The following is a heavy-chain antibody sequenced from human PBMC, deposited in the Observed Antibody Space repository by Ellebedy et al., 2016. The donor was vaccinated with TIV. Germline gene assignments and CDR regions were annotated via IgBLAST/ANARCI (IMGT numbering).Heavy chain of an antibody. CDR3: ARVRYSYYMDV. CDR2: SGNKANSYTT. CDR1: GFTFSSYG. J-gene: IGHJ6*03. V-gene: IGHV3-72*01. Sequence: GGSLRLXXAASGFTFSSYGMHWVRQAPGKGLEWVGRSGNKANSYTTEYAASVKGRFTISRDASKNSLYLQMNSLKTEDTAVYYCARVRYSYYMDVWGKGTTVTVSS.